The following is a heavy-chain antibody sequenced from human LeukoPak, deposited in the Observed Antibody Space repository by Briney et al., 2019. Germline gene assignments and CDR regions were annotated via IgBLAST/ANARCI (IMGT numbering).Heavy chain of an antibody. V-gene: IGHV4-4*02. Sequence: SETLSLTCAVSGGSISSSDWWSWVRQPPGRGLEWIGYIYRSENPSYNPSLKGRVTMSADKSKNQFSLRLSSVTAADTVVYYCARDPHCSSTNCPFDYWGQGTLVIVSS. CDR1: GGSISSSDW. CDR3: ARDPHCSSTNCPFDY. CDR2: IYRSENP. D-gene: IGHD2-2*01. J-gene: IGHJ4*02.